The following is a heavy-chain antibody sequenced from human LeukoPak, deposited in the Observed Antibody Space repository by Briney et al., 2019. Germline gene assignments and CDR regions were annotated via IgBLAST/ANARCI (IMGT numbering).Heavy chain of an antibody. CDR3: AKGYSSSWYVRYFDY. V-gene: IGHV3-23*01. J-gene: IGHJ4*02. CDR1: GFTFSSYA. Sequence: GGSLRLSCAASGFTFSSYAMGWVRQAPGKGLEWVSAISGSGGSTYYADSVKGRFTISRDNSKNTLYLQMNSLRAEDTAVYYCAKGYSSSWYVRYFDYWGQGTLVTVSS. D-gene: IGHD6-13*01. CDR2: ISGSGGST.